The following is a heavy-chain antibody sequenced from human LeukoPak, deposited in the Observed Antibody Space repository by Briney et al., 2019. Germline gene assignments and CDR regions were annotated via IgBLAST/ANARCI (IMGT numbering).Heavy chain of an antibody. J-gene: IGHJ4*02. Sequence: ASVKVSCKASGYTFTSYYMHWVRQAPGQGLEWMGIINPSGGSTSYAQKFQGRVTMTRDTSTSTVYMELSSLRSEDTAVYYCARGGNYDFWSGYRNNYFDYWGQGTLVTVSS. V-gene: IGHV1-46*01. D-gene: IGHD3-3*01. CDR3: ARGGNYDFWSGYRNNYFDY. CDR1: GYTFTSYY. CDR2: INPSGGST.